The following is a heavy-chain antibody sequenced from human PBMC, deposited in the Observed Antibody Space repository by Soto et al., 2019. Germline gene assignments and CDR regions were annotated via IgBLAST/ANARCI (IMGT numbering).Heavy chain of an antibody. Sequence: GGSLRLSCGVSGFICSSYDMSWVRQAPGKGLEWVSTILVGGSTHYEDSVKGRFTISRDTSKNTVYLQMNSLTAGDTAVYYCAKATATGGGAFEIYRQRTMVTVSS. D-gene: IGHD2-8*02. V-gene: IGHV3-23*01. J-gene: IGHJ3*02. CDR1: GFICSSYD. CDR3: AKATATGGGAFEI. CDR2: ILVGGST.